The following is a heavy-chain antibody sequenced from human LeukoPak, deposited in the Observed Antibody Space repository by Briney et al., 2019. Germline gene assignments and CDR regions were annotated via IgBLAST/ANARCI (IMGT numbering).Heavy chain of an antibody. D-gene: IGHD3-9*01. CDR3: AKDLTGYYKPHDC. CDR2: ISGSGSNT. J-gene: IGHJ4*02. Sequence: AGGSLRLSCAASVFTFRSCDMSWVRQAPGKGLEWVSAISGSGSNTYYADSVKGRFTISKDNSKNTLHLQMNSLRAEDTAIYYGAKDLTGYYKPHDCWGQGTLVTVSS. CDR1: VFTFRSCD. V-gene: IGHV3-23*01.